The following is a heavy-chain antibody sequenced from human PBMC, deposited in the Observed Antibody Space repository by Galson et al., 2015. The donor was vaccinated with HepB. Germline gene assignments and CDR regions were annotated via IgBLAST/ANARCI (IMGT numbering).Heavy chain of an antibody. CDR1: GGTFSSYA. CDR2: IIPIFGTA. J-gene: IGHJ4*02. V-gene: IGHV1-69*13. Sequence: SVKVSCKASGGTFSSYAISWMRQAPGQGLEWMGGIIPIFGTANYAQKFQGRVTITADESTSTAYMELSSLRSEDTAVYYCARGDYDILTGYYNRKFDYWGQGTLVTVS. CDR3: ARGDYDILTGYYNRKFDY. D-gene: IGHD3-9*01.